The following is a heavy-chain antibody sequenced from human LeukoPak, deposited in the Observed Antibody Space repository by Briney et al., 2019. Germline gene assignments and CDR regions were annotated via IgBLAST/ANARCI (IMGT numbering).Heavy chain of an antibody. CDR3: ANRDSSDMDV. J-gene: IGHJ6*03. V-gene: IGHV3-21*01. D-gene: IGHD3-10*01. CDR1: GFPFFNYA. Sequence: GGSLRLSCAASGFPFFNYAMNWVRQAPGKGLEWVSSISSSSGYIYYADSVKGRFTISRDNAKNSLYLQMNSLRAEDTAVYYCANRDSSDMDVWGKGTTVTVSS. CDR2: ISSSSGYI.